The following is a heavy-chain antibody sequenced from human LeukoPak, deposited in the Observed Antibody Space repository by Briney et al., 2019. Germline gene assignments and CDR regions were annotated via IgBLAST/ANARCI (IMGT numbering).Heavy chain of an antibody. CDR1: GFTFNICA. V-gene: IGHV3-7*01. CDR3: ATYTHWVAGDV. J-gene: IGHJ6*02. D-gene: IGHD3-16*01. CDR2: MSQDGSAK. Sequence: GSLTLSCAASGFTFNICAMSWLRQAPGKGLEWVANMSQDGSAKDYVDSVKGRFTISRDNARNSLYLQMSSLRAEDTAVYYCATYTHWVAGDVWGQGTTVTVSS.